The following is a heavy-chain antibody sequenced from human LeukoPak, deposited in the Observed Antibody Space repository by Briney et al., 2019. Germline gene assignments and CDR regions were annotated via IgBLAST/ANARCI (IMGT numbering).Heavy chain of an antibody. V-gene: IGHV3-66*01. Sequence: GGSLRLSCAASGFTVSSNYMSWVRQAPGKGLEWVSVIYSDGSTYYADSVKGRFTISRDNSKNTLYLQMNSLRAEDTAVYYCARNAVAGYDFFDYWGQGTLVTVSS. CDR3: ARNAVAGYDFFDY. CDR1: GFTVSSNY. D-gene: IGHD6-19*01. CDR2: IYSDGST. J-gene: IGHJ4*02.